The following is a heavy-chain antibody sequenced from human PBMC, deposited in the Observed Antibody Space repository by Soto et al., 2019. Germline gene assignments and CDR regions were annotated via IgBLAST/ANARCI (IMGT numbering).Heavy chain of an antibody. D-gene: IGHD6-19*01. CDR2: ISAYNGNT. CDR1: GYSFTNYG. Sequence: QDQLVQSGVEVKKPGASVKVSCKASGYSFTNYGITWVRQAPGQGFEWMGWISAYNGNTKYAQKFQGRVTMTTDASTSTAYLELRSLRSDDTAVYYCARDRGVAPPVAGNTHYYYYMDVWGKGTRVTVSS. V-gene: IGHV1-18*01. CDR3: ARDRGVAPPVAGNTHYYYYMDV. J-gene: IGHJ6*03.